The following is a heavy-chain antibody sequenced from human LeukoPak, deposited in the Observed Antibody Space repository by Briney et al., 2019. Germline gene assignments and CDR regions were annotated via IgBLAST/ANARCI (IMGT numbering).Heavy chain of an antibody. D-gene: IGHD6-13*01. J-gene: IGHJ4*02. V-gene: IGHV4-34*01. Sequence: SETLSLTCAVYGGSFSGYYWSWIRQPPGKGLEWIGEINHSGSTNYNPSLKSRVTISVDTSKNQFSLKLSSVTAADTAVYYCARHGEYSSSWPRFDYWGQGTLVTVSS. CDR1: GGSFSGYY. CDR2: INHSGST. CDR3: ARHGEYSSSWPRFDY.